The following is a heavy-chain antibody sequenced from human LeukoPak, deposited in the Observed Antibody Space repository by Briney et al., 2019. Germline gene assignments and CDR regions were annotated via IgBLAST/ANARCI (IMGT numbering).Heavy chain of an antibody. D-gene: IGHD3-10*01. CDR2: ISYSGGV. CDR3: VRVHYSSGSLSSWFDP. Sequence: SETLSLTCTFSSDPISDYYWGWIRQPPGKGLEWIGYISYSGGVSYSPSLKPPVTISLDTSKNQVSLKLSSVTAADTAIYYCVRVHYSSGSLSSWFDPWGRGILVTVSS. J-gene: IGHJ5*02. CDR1: SDPISDYY. V-gene: IGHV4-59*08.